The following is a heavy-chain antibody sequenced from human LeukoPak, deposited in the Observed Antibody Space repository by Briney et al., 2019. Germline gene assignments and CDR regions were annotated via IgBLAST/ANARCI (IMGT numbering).Heavy chain of an antibody. D-gene: IGHD3-3*01. J-gene: IGHJ2*01. CDR1: GFTVSNNY. CDR3: ARYDFILISYFDL. V-gene: IGHV3-53*01. Sequence: GGSLRLSCAASGFTVSNNYMSWVRQAPGRKLEWVSDIYSDGTTFYADSVKGRFTISRDNSKNTLYLQMNSLRAEDTAVYHCARYDFILISYFDLWGRGALVTVSS. CDR2: IYSDGTT.